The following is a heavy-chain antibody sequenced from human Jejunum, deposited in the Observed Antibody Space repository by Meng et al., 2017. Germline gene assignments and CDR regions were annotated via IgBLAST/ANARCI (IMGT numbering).Heavy chain of an antibody. D-gene: IGHD6-13*01. J-gene: IGHJ4*02. CDR1: GLTFSSFW. V-gene: IGHV3-23*01. CDR2: ISGGGGTT. CDR3: ARSNGYTNSWYHY. Sequence: GESLKISCEVSGLTFSSFWMTWVRQAPGKGLEWVSGISGGGGTTYYADSVKGRFTISRDNSKNTLYLQMNTLTAEDTAVYYCARSNGYTNSWYHYWGQGTLVTVSS.